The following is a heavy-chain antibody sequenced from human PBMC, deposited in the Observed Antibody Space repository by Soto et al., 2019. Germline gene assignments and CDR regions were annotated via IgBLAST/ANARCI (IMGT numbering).Heavy chain of an antibody. V-gene: IGHV4-30-2*01. Sequence: QVQLQESGSGLVKPSQTLVLTCTVSGDSISRDGYSWSWLRQPPGKGLEWIGYIYHSGATYYNPSLKSRVTTSVDKSKNQFSLRLASVPAADTAVYYCAREMSYYFDSWGHGTLVTVSS. CDR1: GDSISRDGYS. CDR3: AREMSYYFDS. CDR2: IYHSGAT. J-gene: IGHJ4*01.